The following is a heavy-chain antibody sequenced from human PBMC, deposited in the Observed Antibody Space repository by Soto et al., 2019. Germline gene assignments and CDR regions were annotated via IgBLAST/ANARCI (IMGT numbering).Heavy chain of an antibody. CDR2: IKYTRGA. J-gene: IGHJ6*02. CDR3: AGPYSGSSRGLDV. V-gene: IGHV4-31*03. Sequence: TLSLTRTVSGGSIRSCGYYWTCIREHPGKGLEQIGYIKYTRGAYYSPSLKARLTLSIDTSRSQFSLKLSSVTTADTAVYYCAGPYSGSSRGLDVWGQGTTVTVAS. D-gene: IGHD6-6*01. CDR1: GGSIRSCGYY.